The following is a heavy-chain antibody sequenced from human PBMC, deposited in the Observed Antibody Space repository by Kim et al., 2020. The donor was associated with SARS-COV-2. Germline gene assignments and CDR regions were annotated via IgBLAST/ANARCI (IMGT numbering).Heavy chain of an antibody. CDR3: ARERYSSSWDEAFDI. D-gene: IGHD6-13*01. V-gene: IGHV3-33*05. CDR1: GFTFSSYG. Sequence: GGSLRLSCAASGFTFSSYGMHWVRQAPGKGLEWVAVISYDGSNKYYADSVKGRFTISRDNSKNTLYLQMNSLRAEDTAVYYCARERYSSSWDEAFDIWGQGTMVTVSS. J-gene: IGHJ3*02. CDR2: ISYDGSNK.